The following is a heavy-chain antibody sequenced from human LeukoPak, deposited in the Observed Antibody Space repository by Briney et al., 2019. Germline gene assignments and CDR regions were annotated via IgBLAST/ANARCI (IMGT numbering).Heavy chain of an antibody. CDR3: ARHSQGVGATRATGWFDP. CDR1: GGSISSYY. J-gene: IGHJ5*02. CDR2: IYTSGST. V-gene: IGHV4-4*09. Sequence: PSETLSLTCTVSGGSISSYYWSWTRQPPGKGLEWIGYIYTSGSTNYNPSLKSRVTISVDTSKNQFSLKLSSVTAADTAVYYCARHSQGVGATRATGWFDPWGQGTLVTVSS. D-gene: IGHD1-26*01.